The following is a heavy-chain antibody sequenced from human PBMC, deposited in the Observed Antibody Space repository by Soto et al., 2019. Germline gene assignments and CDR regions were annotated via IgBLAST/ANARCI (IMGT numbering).Heavy chain of an antibody. CDR1: GFTFSSYG. CDR2: IWYDGSNK. D-gene: IGHD3-10*01. V-gene: IGHV3-33*01. Sequence: QVQLVESGGGVVQPGRSLRLSCAASGFTFSSYGRHWVRQAPGKGLETVAGIWYDGSNKYYADSVKGRFTISRDNSKNTLYLRMNSLRVEDTAVYYCARDPSYYYGSGSYNYYYGMDVWGQGTTVTVSS. J-gene: IGHJ6*02. CDR3: ARDPSYYYGSGSYNYYYGMDV.